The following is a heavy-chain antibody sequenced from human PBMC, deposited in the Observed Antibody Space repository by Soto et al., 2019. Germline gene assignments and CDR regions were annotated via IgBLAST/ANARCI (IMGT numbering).Heavy chain of an antibody. CDR3: AGLNTYYYDSSGYYSAPHAFDI. CDR1: GGSVSSGSYY. J-gene: IGHJ3*02. V-gene: IGHV4-61*01. D-gene: IGHD3-22*01. Sequence: SETLSLTCTVSGGSVSSGSYYWSWIRQPPGKGLEWIGYIYYSGSTNYNPSLKSRVTISVDTSRNQFSLKLSSVTAADTAVYYCAGLNTYYYDSSGYYSAPHAFDIWGQGTMVTVSS. CDR2: IYYSGST.